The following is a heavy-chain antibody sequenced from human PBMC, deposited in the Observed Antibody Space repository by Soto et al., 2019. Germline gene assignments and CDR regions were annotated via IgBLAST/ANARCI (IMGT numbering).Heavy chain of an antibody. D-gene: IGHD3-22*01. CDR1: GYSFISYY. CDR3: ARDEGDYYDSIFSPRPHTTGFEV. J-gene: IGHJ4*02. V-gene: IGHV1-46*01. CDR2: IDPDTGST. Sequence: ASVKVSCKASGYSFISYYLHWVRQAPGQGLEWMGLIDPDTGSTNYAQKFQGRITMTRDTSTSTVYVELSSLRSEDTAVYYCARDEGDYYDSIFSPRPHTTGFEVWGQGALVTVSS.